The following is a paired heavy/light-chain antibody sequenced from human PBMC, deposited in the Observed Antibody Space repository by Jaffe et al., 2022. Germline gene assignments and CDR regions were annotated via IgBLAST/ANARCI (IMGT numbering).Heavy chain of an antibody. CDR1: GFTFSSYW. D-gene: IGHD2-15*01. J-gene: IGHJ4*02. Sequence: EVQLVESGGGLVQPGGSLRLSCEASGFTFSSYWMTWVRQAPGKGLEWVANINQDGSEKTYVDSVKGRFTISRDNAKNSLYLQMNSLRAEDTAVYYCARESTNLGYCSGGNCYPYYFDYWGQGTLVTVSS. V-gene: IGHV3-7*01. CDR2: INQDGSEK. CDR3: ARESTNLGYCSGGNCYPYYFDY.
Light chain of an antibody. J-gene: IGKJ2*01. Sequence: DIQMTQSPSTLSASVGDRVTITCRASQNINSWLAWYQQKPGKAPKLLVYKASSLESGVPSRFTGSRSGTEFTLTISSLQPDDFASYYCQQYNSYPVTFGQGTKLEIK. CDR1: QNINSW. V-gene: IGKV1-5*03. CDR2: KAS. CDR3: QQYNSYPVT.